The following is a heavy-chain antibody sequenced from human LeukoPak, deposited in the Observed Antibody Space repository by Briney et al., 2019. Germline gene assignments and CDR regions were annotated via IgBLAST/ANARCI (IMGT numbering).Heavy chain of an antibody. J-gene: IGHJ3*02. Sequence: GGSLRLSCAASGFTFSSYGMHWVRQAPGKGLEWVAVISYDGSNKYYADSVKGRFTISRDNSKNTLYLQMNSLRAEDTAVYYCAKGKAVADYDAFDIWGQGTMVTVSS. CDR1: GFTFSSYG. CDR2: ISYDGSNK. D-gene: IGHD6-19*01. CDR3: AKGKAVADYDAFDI. V-gene: IGHV3-30*18.